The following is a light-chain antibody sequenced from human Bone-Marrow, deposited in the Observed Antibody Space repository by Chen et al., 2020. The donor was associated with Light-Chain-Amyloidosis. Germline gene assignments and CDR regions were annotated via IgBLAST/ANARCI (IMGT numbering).Light chain of an antibody. J-gene: IGLJ3*02. CDR3: QVWDRSSDRPV. V-gene: IGLV3-21*02. Sequence: SSVLTPPSSVSAAPGQTPTIVCGGNNIGATSVHWYQQTPGQAPLLVVYDDRDRPSGIPERLSGSNSGNTATLTISRVEAGDEADYYCQVWDRSSDRPVFGGGTKLTVL. CDR2: DDR. CDR1: NIGATS.